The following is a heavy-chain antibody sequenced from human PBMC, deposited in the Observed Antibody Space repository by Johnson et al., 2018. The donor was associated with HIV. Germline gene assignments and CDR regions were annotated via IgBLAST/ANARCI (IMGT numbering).Heavy chain of an antibody. J-gene: IGHJ3*02. CDR3: RRCVGVYGYDECDAFDI. CDR1: GFTFDDHG. Sequence: VQLVESGGGVVRPGGSLRLSCAASGFTFDDHGMSWVRHGSGKGLEWVSGINWNGGRTGYADSVKGRFTISRDNAKKSLYLQMNSLRAEDTALYYRRRCVGVYGYDECDAFDIWGQGTMVTISS. V-gene: IGHV3-20*04. D-gene: IGHD5-18*01. CDR2: INWNGGRT.